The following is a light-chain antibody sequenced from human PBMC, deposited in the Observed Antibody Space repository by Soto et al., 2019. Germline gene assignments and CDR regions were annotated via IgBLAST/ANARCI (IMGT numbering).Light chain of an antibody. CDR2: HAY. Sequence: DIQLTQSPSFLSASVGDRVTITCRASQDISDYLAWYQQRPGKAPKLLIYHAYSLESGVPSRFSGSESGTKFTLTINSLQPDDFATYYCQQYKSYPWTFGQGTKVDIK. V-gene: IGKV1-9*01. CDR3: QQYKSYPWT. J-gene: IGKJ1*01. CDR1: QDISDY.